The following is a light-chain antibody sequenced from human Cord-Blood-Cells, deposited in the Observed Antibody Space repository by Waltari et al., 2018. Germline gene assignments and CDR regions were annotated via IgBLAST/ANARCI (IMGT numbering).Light chain of an antibody. Sequence: SYELTQPLSVSVALGQTARIPCGGNNIGSKNVPGYQQKPGQAPVLVIYRDSNRPPGIPERFSGSNSGNTATLTISRAQAGDEADYYCQVWDSSTVVFGGGTKLTVL. V-gene: IGLV3-9*01. J-gene: IGLJ2*01. CDR3: QVWDSSTVV. CDR1: NIGSKN. CDR2: RDS.